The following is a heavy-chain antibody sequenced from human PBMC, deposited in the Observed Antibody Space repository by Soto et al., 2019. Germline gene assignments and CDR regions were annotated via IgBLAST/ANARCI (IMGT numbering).Heavy chain of an antibody. Sequence: QVQLVQAGAEVKTPGASVKVSCKASGYTFTDYYIIWLRQAPGQGLEWMGWVGGTTGDTYYAQKFQGWVTMTRDTTINTAHMEWASPTSVDPAVYYCGRDGYRDGHRGAFYIWGQGTMVTVYS. CDR2: VGGTTGDT. V-gene: IGHV1-2*04. CDR1: GYTFTDYY. CDR3: GRDGYRDGHRGAFYI. D-gene: IGHD5-12*01. J-gene: IGHJ3*02.